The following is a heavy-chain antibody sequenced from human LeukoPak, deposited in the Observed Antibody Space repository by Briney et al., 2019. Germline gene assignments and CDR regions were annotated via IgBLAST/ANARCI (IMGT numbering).Heavy chain of an antibody. D-gene: IGHD3-10*01. CDR3: AAVYVVRGVPRNDAFDI. J-gene: IGHJ3*02. V-gene: IGHV1-58*02. Sequence: PLASVKVSCKASAFTFTSSAMQWVRQARGQRREWIGWIVVGSGNTNYAQKFQERVTITRDMSTSTAYMELSSLRSEDTAVYYCAAVYVVRGVPRNDAFDIWGQGTMVTVSS. CDR1: AFTFTSSA. CDR2: IVVGSGNT.